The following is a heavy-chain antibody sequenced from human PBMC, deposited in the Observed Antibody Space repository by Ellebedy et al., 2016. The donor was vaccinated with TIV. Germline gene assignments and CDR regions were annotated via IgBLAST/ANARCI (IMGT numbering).Heavy chain of an antibody. Sequence: PGGSLRLSCAASGFDFSHHVLSWVRQAPGKGLEWVSVISGSGYTTFYADSVKGRFTISRDNSKNTMYLQMNSLRADDTARYFCVKGPLNAHFEHWGQGTLVTVSS. CDR2: ISGSGYTT. CDR1: GFDFSHHV. J-gene: IGHJ4*02. CDR3: VKGPLNAHFEH. V-gene: IGHV3-23*01.